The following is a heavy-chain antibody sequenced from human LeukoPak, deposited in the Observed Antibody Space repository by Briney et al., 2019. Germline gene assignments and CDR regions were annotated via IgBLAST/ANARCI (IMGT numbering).Heavy chain of an antibody. Sequence: SETLSLTCTVSGGTISSGGYYWSWIRQPPGKGLEWLGYIYSSGTINFNPSLKSRLTMSVDTSKNQFSLKLSSVTAADTAVYYCAREIASGWFDPWGQGTLVTVSS. J-gene: IGHJ5*02. CDR1: GGTISSGGYY. CDR3: AREIASGWFDP. CDR2: IYSSGTI. D-gene: IGHD2/OR15-2a*01. V-gene: IGHV4-61*08.